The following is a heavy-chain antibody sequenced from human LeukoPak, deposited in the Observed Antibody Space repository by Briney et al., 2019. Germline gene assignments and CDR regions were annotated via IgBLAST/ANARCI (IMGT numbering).Heavy chain of an antibody. Sequence: GGSLRLSCAASGFPVSSNYMSWVRQAPGKGLEWVSVIYSGGSTYYADSVKGRFTISRDNSKNTLYLQMNSLRAEDTAVYYCARVQKDLLATDYWGQGTLVTVSS. CDR3: ARVQKDLLATDY. D-gene: IGHD3-3*02. V-gene: IGHV3-66*01. CDR1: GFPVSSNY. J-gene: IGHJ4*02. CDR2: IYSGGST.